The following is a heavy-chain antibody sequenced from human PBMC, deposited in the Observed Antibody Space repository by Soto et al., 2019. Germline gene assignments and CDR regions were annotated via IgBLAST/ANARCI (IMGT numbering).Heavy chain of an antibody. Sequence: APVKVYCKASGYTFSSYAIHWVRQAPGQRLEWMGWINPGNGNTKYSQKFRGRVTITRDTSASTAYMELSSLRSEDTAVHYCARAEKVFVIVPPTIYPHRLFAPWGQGTLVTVSS. CDR1: GYTFSSYA. CDR2: INPGNGNT. V-gene: IGHV1-3*01. CDR3: ARAEKVFVIVPPTIYPHRLFAP. J-gene: IGHJ5*02. D-gene: IGHD2-2*01.